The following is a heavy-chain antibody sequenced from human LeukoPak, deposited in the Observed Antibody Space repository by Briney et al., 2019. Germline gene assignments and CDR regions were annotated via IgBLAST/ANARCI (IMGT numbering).Heavy chain of an antibody. Sequence: SETLSLTCAVSGHSISSGYYWGWIRQPPGKGLEWIGSFYHSGSTDHNPSLKSRVTISADTSKNQFALKLSSVTAADTAVYYCAGSTYSSGWYWDYWGQGTLVTVSS. V-gene: IGHV4-38-2*01. CDR2: FYHSGST. J-gene: IGHJ4*02. D-gene: IGHD6-19*01. CDR1: GHSISSGYY. CDR3: AGSTYSSGWYWDY.